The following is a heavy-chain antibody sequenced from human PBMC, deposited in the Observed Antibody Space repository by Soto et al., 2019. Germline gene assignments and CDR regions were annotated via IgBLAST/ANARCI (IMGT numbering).Heavy chain of an antibody. CDR1: GFTFSSYA. CDR2: ISGSGGST. Sequence: GSLRLSCAASGFTFSSYAMSWVRQAPGKGLEWVSGISGSGGSTYYADSVKGRFTISRDNSKNTLYLQMSSLRAEDTAVYYCAKDRGGYSYGSDGGDYWGQGTLVTVSS. D-gene: IGHD5-18*01. J-gene: IGHJ4*02. V-gene: IGHV3-23*01. CDR3: AKDRGGYSYGSDGGDY.